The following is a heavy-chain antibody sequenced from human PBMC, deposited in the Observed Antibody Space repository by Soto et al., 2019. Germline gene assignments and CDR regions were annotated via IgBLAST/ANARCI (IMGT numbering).Heavy chain of an antibody. V-gene: IGHV3-48*02. D-gene: IGHD5-12*01. J-gene: IGHJ6*03. CDR1: GFTFSSYS. Sequence: GGSLRLSCAASGFTFSSYSMNWVRQAPGKGLEWVSYISSSSSTIYYADSVKGRFTSSRDNSKNSLYLKMNSLRDEDTAVYYCARAKKTRPRYSGYGDYYYYMDVWGKGTTVTVSS. CDR3: ARAKKTRPRYSGYGDYYYYMDV. CDR2: ISSSSSTI.